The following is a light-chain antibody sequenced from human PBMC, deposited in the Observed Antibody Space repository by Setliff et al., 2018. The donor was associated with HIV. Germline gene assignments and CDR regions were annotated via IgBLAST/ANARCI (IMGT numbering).Light chain of an antibody. V-gene: IGLV2-14*01. J-gene: IGLJ3*02. CDR1: SSDVGGYSY. CDR2: EVR. Sequence: QSVLTQPASVSGSPGQSITISCTGTSSDVGGYSYVSWYQQHPGKAPKLIIYEVRNRPSGVSNRFSGSKSGNTASLTISGLQAEDEADYYCSSYTNSNSWVFGGGTKVTVL. CDR3: SSYTNSNSWV.